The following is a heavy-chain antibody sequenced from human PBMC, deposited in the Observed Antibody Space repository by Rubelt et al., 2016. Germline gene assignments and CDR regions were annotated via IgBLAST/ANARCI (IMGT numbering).Heavy chain of an antibody. J-gene: IGHJ4*02. V-gene: IGHV4-34*01. Sequence: QVQLQQWGAGLLKPSETLSLTCAVSGGSISSYYWSWIRQPPGKGLEWIGEINHSGSNNYNPSLKSRVTISVDTSKNQFSLKLSSVTAADTAVYYCARQALYCTNGVCHCDYWGQGTLVTVSS. D-gene: IGHD2-8*01. CDR2: INHSGSN. CDR1: GGSISSYY. CDR3: ARQALYCTNGVCHCDY.